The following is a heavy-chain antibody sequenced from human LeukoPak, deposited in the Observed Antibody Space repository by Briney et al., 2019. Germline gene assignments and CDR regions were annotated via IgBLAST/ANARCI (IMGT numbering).Heavy chain of an antibody. V-gene: IGHV4-4*07. J-gene: IGHJ3*02. CDR2: IFTSGST. D-gene: IGHD1-26*01. Sequence: PSETLSLTYTVSGGSISSYYWSWIRQPPGKGLEWIGHIFTSGSTNYNPSLKSRITLSVDTSKNQFSLKLSSVTAADTAVYYCARDRKWELPRGGEDDAFDIWGQGTMVTVSS. CDR3: ARDRKWELPRGGEDDAFDI. CDR1: GGSISSYY.